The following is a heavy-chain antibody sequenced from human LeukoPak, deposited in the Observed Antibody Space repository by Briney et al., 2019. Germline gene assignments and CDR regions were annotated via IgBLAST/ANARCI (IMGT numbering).Heavy chain of an antibody. Sequence: PGGSLRLSCAASGFTLSNYDMHWVRQAAGKGLEWVSGIDTTGDTDYPGSVKGRFTISRENAKNVVCLQMNSLRDGDTAVYYCARVDLRYCSSTSCYAPLDYWGQGTLVTVSS. CDR1: GFTLSNYD. CDR2: IDTTGDT. CDR3: ARVDLRYCSSTSCYAPLDY. V-gene: IGHV3-13*04. J-gene: IGHJ4*02. D-gene: IGHD2-2*01.